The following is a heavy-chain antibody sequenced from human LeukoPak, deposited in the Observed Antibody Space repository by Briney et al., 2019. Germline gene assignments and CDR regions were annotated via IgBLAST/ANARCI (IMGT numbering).Heavy chain of an antibody. V-gene: IGHV3-7*01. J-gene: IGHJ6*02. CDR1: GFTFTSYW. CDR3: ARGNGVDV. CDR2: IKQDGSEM. Sequence: PGGSLRLSCEASGFTFTSYWMTWVRQAPGKGLEWVANIKQDGSEMYYVDSVKGRFTISRDNAKNSLYLQMNSLRAEDTAVYYCARGNGVDVWGQGTTVTVS.